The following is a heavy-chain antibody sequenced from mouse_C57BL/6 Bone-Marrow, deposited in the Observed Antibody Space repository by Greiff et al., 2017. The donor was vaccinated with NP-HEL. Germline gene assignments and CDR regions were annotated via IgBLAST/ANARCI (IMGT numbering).Heavy chain of an antibody. Sequence: VQLQQSGAELVRPGASVKLSCKASGYAFTDYYINWVKQRPGQGLEWIARIYPGGGNTNYNEKFKGKATLTAEKSSSTAYMQLSSLTSEDSAVYFCAREDYYYGSSYEWYFDVWGTGTTVTVSS. J-gene: IGHJ1*03. CDR1: GYAFTDYY. CDR2: IYPGGGNT. CDR3: AREDYYYGSSYEWYFDV. D-gene: IGHD1-1*01. V-gene: IGHV1-76*01.